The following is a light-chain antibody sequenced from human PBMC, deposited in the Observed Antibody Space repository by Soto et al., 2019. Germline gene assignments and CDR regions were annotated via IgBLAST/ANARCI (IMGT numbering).Light chain of an antibody. Sequence: QSALTQPPSASGSPGQSVTISCTGTSSDVGGYNYVSWYQQHPGKAPKLMIYEVSKRPSGVPDRFSGSKSGNTASLTVSGLQAADEADYYCSSYAGSNKLLFGGGTKLTVL. V-gene: IGLV2-8*01. CDR2: EVS. CDR3: SSYAGSNKLL. J-gene: IGLJ2*01. CDR1: SSDVGGYNY.